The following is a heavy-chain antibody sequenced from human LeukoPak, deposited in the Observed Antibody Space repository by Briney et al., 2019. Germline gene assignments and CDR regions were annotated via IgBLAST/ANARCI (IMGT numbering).Heavy chain of an antibody. CDR1: AGSVNSYSHY. CDR3: ARGPVAEYCSGGSCYSEGFDFDY. J-gene: IGHJ4*02. CDR2: IYYSGST. D-gene: IGHD2-15*01. Sequence: PSETLSLTCTVSAGSVNSYSHYWGWVRQPPGKGLEWIGSIYYSGSTFYNPSLKSRVTISVDTSKNHFSLKLSSVTAADTAVYYCARGPVAEYCSGGSCYSEGFDFDYWGQGTLVTVSS. V-gene: IGHV4-39*07.